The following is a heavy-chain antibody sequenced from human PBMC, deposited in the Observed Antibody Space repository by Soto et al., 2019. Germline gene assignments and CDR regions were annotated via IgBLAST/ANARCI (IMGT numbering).Heavy chain of an antibody. V-gene: IGHV3-23*01. J-gene: IGHJ3*01. D-gene: IGHD5-12*01. CDR2: ISGSGRST. Sequence: PGGSLRLSCAASGFTFGSYAMSWVRQAPGKGLEWVSIISGSGRSTNYADSVKGRFTISRDNSKSTLYVQMNSLRAEDTAVYYCAKDYSPFGYDDGDAFDVWGQGTMVTVSS. CDR1: GFTFGSYA. CDR3: AKDYSPFGYDDGDAFDV.